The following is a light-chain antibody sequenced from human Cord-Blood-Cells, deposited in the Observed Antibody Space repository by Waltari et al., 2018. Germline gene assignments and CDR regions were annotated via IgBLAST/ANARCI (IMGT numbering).Light chain of an antibody. Sequence: SVVAGQFTKNTCSGDALPPHYTSWYQQNPGQAPVLVIYKDSERPSGMPERFSGSSSGRTITLSMVGVLQTYAAAYYCNSAANNGAVLFGEGYK. CDR2: KDS. V-gene: IGLV3-25*01. CDR3: NSAANNGAVL. CDR1: ALPPHY. J-gene: IGLJ3*02.